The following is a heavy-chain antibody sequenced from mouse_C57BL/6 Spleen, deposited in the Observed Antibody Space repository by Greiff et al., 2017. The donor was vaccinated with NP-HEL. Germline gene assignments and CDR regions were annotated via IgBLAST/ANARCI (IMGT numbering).Heavy chain of an antibody. Sequence: EVKLVESGPELVKPGASVKISCKASGYSFTDYNMNWVKQSNGKSLEWIGVINPNYGTTSYNQKFKGKATLTVDQSSSTAYMQLNSLTSEDSAVYYCARVGDYDEGHYFYYWGQGTTLTVSS. J-gene: IGHJ2*01. CDR3: ARVGDYDEGHYFYY. CDR1: GYSFTDYN. D-gene: IGHD2-4*01. V-gene: IGHV1-39*01. CDR2: INPNYGTT.